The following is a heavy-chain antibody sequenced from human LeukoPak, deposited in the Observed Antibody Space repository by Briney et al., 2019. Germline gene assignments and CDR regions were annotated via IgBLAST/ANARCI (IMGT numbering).Heavy chain of an antibody. CDR3: ARVPLAGERYDFWSGYQNWFDP. V-gene: IGHV1-18*01. D-gene: IGHD3-3*01. CDR1: GYTFTSYG. Sequence: RASVKVSCTASGYTFTSYGISWVRQAPGQGLEWMGWISAYNGNTNYAQKLQGRVTMTTDTSTSTAYMELRSLRSDDTAVYYCARVPLAGERYDFWSGYQNWFDPWGQGTLVTVSS. CDR2: ISAYNGNT. J-gene: IGHJ5*02.